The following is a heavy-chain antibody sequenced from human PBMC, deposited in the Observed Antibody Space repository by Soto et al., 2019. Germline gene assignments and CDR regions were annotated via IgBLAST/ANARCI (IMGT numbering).Heavy chain of an antibody. J-gene: IGHJ4*02. Sequence: QVQLVQSGAEVKKPGASVKVSCKASGYTFTNYAISWVRQAPGQGLEWMGGISAYNGNTNYAQNLQGRVTMTTDTSTTTAYMELRSLRSDDTAVYYCARSGFYGSGSRPYYFDSWGQGTLVTVSS. CDR3: ARSGFYGSGSRPYYFDS. CDR1: GYTFTNYA. D-gene: IGHD3-10*01. V-gene: IGHV1-18*01. CDR2: ISAYNGNT.